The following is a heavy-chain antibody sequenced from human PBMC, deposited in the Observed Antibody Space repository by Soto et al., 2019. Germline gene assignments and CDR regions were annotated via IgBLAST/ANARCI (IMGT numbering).Heavy chain of an antibody. CDR3: VGDDDYVPYALDM. J-gene: IGHJ3*02. D-gene: IGHD3-10*02. V-gene: IGHV3-30*19. CDR2: ILNDGSGE. CDR1: GFRFRNYG. Sequence: QMQLVESGGGVVQPGGSLRLSCAASGFRFRNYGMHWIRQAPGKGLEWVSLILNDGSGEYYRDSVKGRFTISRDNSRDTLYLQMHSLRADDTARYDCVGDDDYVPYALDMWGQGTMVSVSS.